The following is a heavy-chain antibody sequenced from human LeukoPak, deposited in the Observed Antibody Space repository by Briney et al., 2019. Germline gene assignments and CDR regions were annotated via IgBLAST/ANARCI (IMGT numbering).Heavy chain of an antibody. J-gene: IGHJ4*02. D-gene: IGHD6-19*01. CDR1: GFTFSNFA. CDR2: IRYDGTNK. CDR3: AKDWSYRGWAYYLDY. Sequence: PGGSLRLSCAASGFTFSNFAMHWVRQAPGKGVEWVAFIRYDGTNKYYAESVKGRFTISRDNSKNTLYLQMNSLRVEDTAVYYCAKDWSYRGWAYYLDYWGQGTLVTVSS. V-gene: IGHV3-30*02.